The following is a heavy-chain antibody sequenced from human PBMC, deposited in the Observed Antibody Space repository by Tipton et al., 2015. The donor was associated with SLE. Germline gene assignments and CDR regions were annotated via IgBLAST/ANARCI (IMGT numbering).Heavy chain of an antibody. CDR1: GYSISSGYY. CDR3: ARVRPSTMIGGSYFDY. V-gene: IGHV4-38-2*02. Sequence: TLSLTCTVSGYSISSGYYWGWIRQPPGKGLEWIGSIYHSGSTYYNPSLKSRVTISVDTSKNQFSLKLSSVTAADTAVYYCARVRPSTMIGGSYFDYWGQGTLVTVSS. CDR2: IYHSGST. J-gene: IGHJ4*02. D-gene: IGHD3-22*01.